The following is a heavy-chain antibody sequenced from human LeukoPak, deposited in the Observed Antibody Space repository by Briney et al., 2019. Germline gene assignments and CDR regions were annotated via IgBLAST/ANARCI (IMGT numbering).Heavy chain of an antibody. Sequence: SVKVSCKASGGTFSSYAISWMRQAPGQGLEWMGGIIPIFGTANYAQKFQGRVTITADESTSTAYMELSSLRSEDTAVYYCARDYLVVATITETYYYYYGMDVWGKGTTVTVSS. CDR3: ARDYLVVATITETYYYYYGMDV. CDR1: GGTFSSYA. CDR2: IIPIFGTA. V-gene: IGHV1-69*01. J-gene: IGHJ6*04. D-gene: IGHD5-12*01.